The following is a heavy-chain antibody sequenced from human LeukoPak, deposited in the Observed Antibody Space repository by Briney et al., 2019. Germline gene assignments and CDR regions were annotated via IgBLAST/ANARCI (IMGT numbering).Heavy chain of an antibody. CDR1: GGSFSGYY. CDR3: ARGRAGHSYGYHYYYGMDV. Sequence: DPSETLSPTCAVYGGSFSGYYWSWIRQPPGKGLEWIGEINHSGSTNYNPSLKSRVTISVDTAKNQFSLKLSSVTAADTAVYYCARGRAGHSYGYHYYYGMDVWGQGTTVTVSS. D-gene: IGHD5-18*01. V-gene: IGHV4-34*01. CDR2: INHSGST. J-gene: IGHJ6*02.